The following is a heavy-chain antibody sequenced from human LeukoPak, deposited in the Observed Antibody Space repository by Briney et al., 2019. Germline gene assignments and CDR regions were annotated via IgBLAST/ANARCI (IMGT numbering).Heavy chain of an antibody. Sequence: GGSLRLSCAASGFTLSTYNTHWVRQAPGKGLEWVSAIRGDAGSTGYADSVKGRLTISRDNAKNSRYLQMNSLRVENTALYYCARVWAWGSGNYFDNWGQGTLVTVSS. CDR3: ARVWAWGSGNYFDN. V-gene: IGHV3-20*04. CDR2: IRGDAGST. J-gene: IGHJ4*02. CDR1: GFTLSTYN. D-gene: IGHD7-27*01.